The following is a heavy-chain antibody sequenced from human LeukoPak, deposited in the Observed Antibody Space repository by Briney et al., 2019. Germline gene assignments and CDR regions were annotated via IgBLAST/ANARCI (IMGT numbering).Heavy chain of an antibody. D-gene: IGHD6-19*01. CDR1: GFTFSSYS. V-gene: IGHV3-21*01. J-gene: IGHJ4*02. CDR2: ISSSSSYI. CDR3: ARDWHHSSGGLDS. Sequence: GGSLRLSCAASGFTFSSYSMNWVRQAPGKGLEWVSSISSSSSYIYYADSVKGRFTISRDNAKNSLYLQMNSLRAEDTAVYYCARDWHHSSGGLDSWGQGTLVTVSS.